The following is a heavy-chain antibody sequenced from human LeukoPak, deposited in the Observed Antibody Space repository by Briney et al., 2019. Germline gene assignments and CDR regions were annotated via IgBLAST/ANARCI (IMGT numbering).Heavy chain of an antibody. Sequence: SETLSLTCAVSGGSISGHYWSWIRQPPGKGLEWIGYVYYSGKTYYSSSLRSRVTISVDTSKNHFSLKLTSVTAADTAVYYCARLLDNDSSGDPDTFDMWGQGTMVTASS. CDR1: GGSISGHY. CDR3: ARLLDNDSSGDPDTFDM. J-gene: IGHJ3*02. CDR2: VYYSGKT. V-gene: IGHV4-59*11. D-gene: IGHD3-22*01.